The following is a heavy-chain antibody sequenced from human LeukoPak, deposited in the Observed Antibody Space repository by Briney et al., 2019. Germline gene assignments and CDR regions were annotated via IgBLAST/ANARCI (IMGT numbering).Heavy chain of an antibody. CDR3: ARDIEEVVVAANYYYGMDV. V-gene: IGHV3-23*01. J-gene: IGHJ6*02. CDR2: ISGSGGST. CDR1: GFTFSSYA. D-gene: IGHD2-15*01. Sequence: QSGGSLRLSCAASGFTFSSYAMSWVRQAPGKGLEWISAISGSGGSTYYADSVKGRFTISRDNSKNTLYLQMNSLRAEDTAVYYCARDIEEVVVAANYYYGMDVWGQGTTVTVSS.